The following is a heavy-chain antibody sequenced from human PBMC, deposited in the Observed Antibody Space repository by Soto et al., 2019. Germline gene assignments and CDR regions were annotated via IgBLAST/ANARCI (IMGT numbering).Heavy chain of an antibody. CDR3: ARGDRGAFDL. Sequence: DVQLLESGGGLVRAASGFTFSYYWMHWVRQAPGMGLVWVSRIHSDGSSTTYADSVKGRFTISRDNARNTLYLQMNSLRAEDTAVYYCARGDRGAFDLWGQGTVLTVSS. J-gene: IGHJ3*01. CDR1: GFTFSYYW. CDR2: IHSDGSST. D-gene: IGHD1-26*01. V-gene: IGHV3-74*01.